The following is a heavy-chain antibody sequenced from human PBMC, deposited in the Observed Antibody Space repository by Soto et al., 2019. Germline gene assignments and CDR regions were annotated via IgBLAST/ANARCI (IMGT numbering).Heavy chain of an antibody. CDR1: GFTFSTYG. Sequence: GGSLRLSCAASGFTFSTYGMHWVRQAPGKGLEWAAIISYDGSNKYYADSVKGRFTISRDNSKNTLYLQVNNLRPEDTAVYYCTKVRISGSYSGMDVWGQGTTVTVSS. V-gene: IGHV3-30*18. J-gene: IGHJ6*02. D-gene: IGHD1-26*01. CDR3: TKVRISGSYSGMDV. CDR2: ISYDGSNK.